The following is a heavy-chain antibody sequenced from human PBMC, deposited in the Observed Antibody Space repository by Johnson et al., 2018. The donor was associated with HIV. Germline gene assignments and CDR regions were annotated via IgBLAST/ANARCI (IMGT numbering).Heavy chain of an antibody. CDR1: GFTVSSNY. V-gene: IGHV3-9*01. CDR2: LLGKRGGL. J-gene: IGHJ3*02. CDR3: AKDISRLRLWAFDI. Sequence: VQLVESGGGLVQPGGSLRLSCAASGFTVSSNYMSWVGQAQERGLSGAQGLLGKRGGLGMGASVRGGFTISGKNAKNSLYIQMNSLTAEDTAFYYCAKDISRLRLWAFDIWGQGTMVTVSS. D-gene: IGHD4-17*01.